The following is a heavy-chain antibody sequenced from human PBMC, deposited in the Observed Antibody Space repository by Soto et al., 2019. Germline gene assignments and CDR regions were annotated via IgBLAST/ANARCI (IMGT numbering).Heavy chain of an antibody. V-gene: IGHV1-18*01. CDR2: ISAYNGNT. CDR1: GYTFTSYG. CDR3: ARVLSSGWFNWFDP. J-gene: IGHJ5*02. D-gene: IGHD6-19*01. Sequence: QVQLVQSGAEVKKPGASVKVSCKASGYTFTSYGISWVRQAPGQGLEWMGWISAYNGNTNDAQRGQVGVTMTTDTSRSTAYRELTSLRSVDTAVYYCARVLSSGWFNWFDPWGQRTLVTVSS.